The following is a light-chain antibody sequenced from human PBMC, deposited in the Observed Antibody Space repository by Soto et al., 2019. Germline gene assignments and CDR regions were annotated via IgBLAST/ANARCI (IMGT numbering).Light chain of an antibody. CDR2: GNS. CDR3: QSYDSSLSGYV. V-gene: IGLV1-40*01. J-gene: IGLJ2*01. Sequence: QSVLTQPPSVSGAPGQRVTISCTGSSSNIGAGYDVHWYQQLPGTAPKLLIYGNSNRPSGVPDRFSGSKSGTSASLAITGLQAEDEAEYDCQSYDSSLSGYVFGRGTKLTVL. CDR1: SSNIGAGYD.